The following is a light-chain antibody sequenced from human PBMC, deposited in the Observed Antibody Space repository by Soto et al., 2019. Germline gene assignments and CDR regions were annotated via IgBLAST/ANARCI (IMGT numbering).Light chain of an antibody. CDR3: QQYGSSPSYT. Sequence: EVVLTQSPGTLYLSPGERATLSCRASENVSNNYLAWYQQKPGQAPRLLIFGSSDRAAGIPDRFSGSGSGTDFTLTISRLEPEDFAVYYCQQYGSSPSYTFGQGTKLEIK. CDR2: GSS. CDR1: ENVSNNY. J-gene: IGKJ2*01. V-gene: IGKV3-20*01.